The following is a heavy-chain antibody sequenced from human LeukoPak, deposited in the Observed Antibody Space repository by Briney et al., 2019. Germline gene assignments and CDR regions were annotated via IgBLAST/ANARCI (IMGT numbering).Heavy chain of an antibody. D-gene: IGHD4-17*01. J-gene: IGHJ6*04. CDR3: AKDGVMTTVTHGGTDV. CDR1: GFTFSDYY. Sequence: GGSLRLSCAASGFTFSDYYMSWIRQAPGKGLEWVSYISSSGSTIYYADSVKGRFTISRDNSKNTLYLQMNSLRAEDTAVYYCAKDGVMTTVTHGGTDVWGKGTTVTVSS. CDR2: ISSSGSTI. V-gene: IGHV3-11*01.